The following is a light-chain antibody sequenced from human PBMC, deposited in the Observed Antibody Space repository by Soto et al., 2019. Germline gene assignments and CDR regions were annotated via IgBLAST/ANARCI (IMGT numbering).Light chain of an antibody. V-gene: IGLV1-51*01. J-gene: IGLJ1*01. CDR3: GTWDSSLSRYV. Sequence: QSVLTQPPSVSAAPGQKVTISCSGGSSNIGNHYVSWYQQFPGTAPKLLIYDNHKRPSVIPDRFSGTKSDASATLDISGLQTGDEADYYCGTWDSSLSRYVFGTGTKLTVL. CDR1: SSNIGNHY. CDR2: DNH.